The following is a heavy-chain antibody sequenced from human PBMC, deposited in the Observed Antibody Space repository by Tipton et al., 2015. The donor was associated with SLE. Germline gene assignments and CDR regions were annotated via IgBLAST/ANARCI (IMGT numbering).Heavy chain of an antibody. CDR2: LHHSGSS. CDR3: ARGSGGLYDSDY. V-gene: IGHV4-34*01. Sequence: LRLSCAASGFTFSSYAMSWIRQPPGKGLEWIGELHHSGSSNYNPSLKSRVSISIDTSKNQFSLKLSSVTAADTAVYYCARGSGGLYDSDYWGQGTLVTVSS. J-gene: IGHJ4*02. CDR1: GFTFSSYA. D-gene: IGHD5/OR15-5a*01.